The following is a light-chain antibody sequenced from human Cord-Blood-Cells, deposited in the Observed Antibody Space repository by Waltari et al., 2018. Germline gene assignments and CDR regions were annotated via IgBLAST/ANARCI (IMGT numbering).Light chain of an antibody. CDR3: QQYGSSPYN. CDR1: QSVSSSY. Sequence: EIVLTQSPGTLSLSPGERATLSCRASQSVSSSYLAWYQQKPGQAPRLLIHGASSRATGIPDRFSGSGSGTDFTLTISRLEPEDFAVYYCQQYGSSPYNFGQGTKLEIK. J-gene: IGKJ2*01. CDR2: GAS. V-gene: IGKV3-20*01.